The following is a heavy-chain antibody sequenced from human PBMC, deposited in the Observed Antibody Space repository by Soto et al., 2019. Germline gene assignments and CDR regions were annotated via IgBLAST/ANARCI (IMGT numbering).Heavy chain of an antibody. CDR3: ARGVSTGIAVAGTGRFDY. V-gene: IGHV1-69*13. CDR1: GGTFSSYA. Sequence: SVKVSCKASGGTFSSYAISWLRQSPGQGLEWMGGIIPIFGTANYAQKFQGRVTITADESTSTAYMELSSLRSEDTAVYYCARGVSTGIAVAGTGRFDYWGQGTLVTVSS. J-gene: IGHJ4*02. CDR2: IIPIFGTA. D-gene: IGHD6-19*01.